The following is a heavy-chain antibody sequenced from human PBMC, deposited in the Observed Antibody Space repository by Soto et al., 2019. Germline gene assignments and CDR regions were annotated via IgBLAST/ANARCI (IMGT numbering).Heavy chain of an antibody. D-gene: IGHD6-13*01. J-gene: IGHJ6*02. CDR3: ARRGYSSSWYYYYYYGMDV. CDR2: MNPNSGNT. CDR1: GYTFTSYD. Sequence: QVQLVQSGAEVKKPGASVKVSCKASGYTFTSYDINWVRQATGQGLEWMGWMNPNSGNTGYAQKFQGIVTMTRNTSISTAYRELSSLRSEDTAVYYCARRGYSSSWYYYYYYGMDVWGQGPTVTVSS. V-gene: IGHV1-8*01.